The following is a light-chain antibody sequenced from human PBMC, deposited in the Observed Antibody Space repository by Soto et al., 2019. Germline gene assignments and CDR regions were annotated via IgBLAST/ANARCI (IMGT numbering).Light chain of an antibody. CDR3: CSYAGSYTLYV. J-gene: IGLJ1*01. V-gene: IGLV2-11*01. CDR2: DVS. Sequence: QSALTQPRSVSGSPGQSVTISCTGTSSDVGGYNYVSWYQQHPDKDPKLMIYDVSKRPSGVPDRFSGSKSGNTASLTISGLQAEDEADYYCCSYAGSYTLYVFGTGTKLTVL. CDR1: SSDVGGYNY.